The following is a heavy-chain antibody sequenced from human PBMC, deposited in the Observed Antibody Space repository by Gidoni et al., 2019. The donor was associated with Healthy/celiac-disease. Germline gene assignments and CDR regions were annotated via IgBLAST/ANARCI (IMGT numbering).Heavy chain of an antibody. CDR1: GDSVSRNSAA. Sequence: QVQLQQSGPGLVKPSQTLSLTCAISGDSVSRNSAAWNWIRQSPSRGLEWLGRTYYRSKWYNDYAVSVKSRITINPDTSKNQFSLQLNSVTPEDTAVYYCARDSLLYYYDSSGYYSNWFDPWGQGTLVTVSS. CDR3: ARDSLLYYYDSSGYYSNWFDP. D-gene: IGHD3-22*01. V-gene: IGHV6-1*01. J-gene: IGHJ5*02. CDR2: TYYRSKWYN.